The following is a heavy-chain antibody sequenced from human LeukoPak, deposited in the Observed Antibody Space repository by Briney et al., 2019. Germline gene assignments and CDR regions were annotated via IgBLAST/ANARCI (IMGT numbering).Heavy chain of an antibody. J-gene: IGHJ4*02. CDR1: GGSISSSSYY. Sequence: SETLSLTCTVSGGSISSSSYYWGWIRQPPGKGLEWIGSIYYSGSTYYNPSLKSRVTISVDTSKNQFSLKLSSVTAADTAVYYCARHTATRYGNFDYWGQGTLVTVSS. V-gene: IGHV4-39*01. D-gene: IGHD4-17*01. CDR3: ARHTATRYGNFDY. CDR2: IYYSGST.